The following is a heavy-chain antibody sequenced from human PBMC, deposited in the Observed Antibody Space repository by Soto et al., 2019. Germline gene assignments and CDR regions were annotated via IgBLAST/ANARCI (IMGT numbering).Heavy chain of an antibody. Sequence: GGSLRLSCAASGFTFSSYAMSWVRQAPGKGLEWGSAISGSGGSTYYADSVKGRFTISRDNSKNTLYLQMNSLRAEDTAVYYCAKSVNIAARPGYYYYGMDVWGQGTTVTVSS. CDR2: ISGSGGST. CDR3: AKSVNIAARPGYYYYGMDV. D-gene: IGHD6-6*01. CDR1: GFTFSSYA. V-gene: IGHV3-23*01. J-gene: IGHJ6*02.